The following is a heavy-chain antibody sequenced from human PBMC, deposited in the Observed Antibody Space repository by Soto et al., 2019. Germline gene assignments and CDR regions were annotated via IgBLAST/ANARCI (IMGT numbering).Heavy chain of an antibody. D-gene: IGHD3-9*01. CDR2: INPNSGGT. Sequence: ASVKVSCKASGYTFTGYYMHWVRQAPGQGLEWMGWINPNSGGTNYAQKFQGWVTMTRDTSISTAYMELSRLRSDDTAVYYCAREGYDILTGYYRSFDYWGQGTLVTVSS. V-gene: IGHV1-2*04. CDR1: GYTFTGYY. CDR3: AREGYDILTGYYRSFDY. J-gene: IGHJ4*02.